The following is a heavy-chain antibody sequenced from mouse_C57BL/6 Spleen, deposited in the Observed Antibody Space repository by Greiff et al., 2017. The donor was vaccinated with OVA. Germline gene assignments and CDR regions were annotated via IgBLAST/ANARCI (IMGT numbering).Heavy chain of an antibody. D-gene: IGHD2-2*01. Sequence: QVQLKESGAELVRPGASVTLSCKASGYTFTDYEMHWVKQTPVHGLEWIGAIDPETGGTAYNQKFKGKAILTADKSSSTAYMELRSLTSEDSAVYYCTRSSGYGYAMDYWGQGTSVTVSS. CDR2: IDPETGGT. V-gene: IGHV1-15*01. CDR1: GYTFTDYE. J-gene: IGHJ4*01. CDR3: TRSSGYGYAMDY.